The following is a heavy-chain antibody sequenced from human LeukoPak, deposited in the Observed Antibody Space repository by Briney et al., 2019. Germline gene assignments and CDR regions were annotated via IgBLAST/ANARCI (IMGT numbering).Heavy chain of an antibody. CDR1: GGSISSYY. Sequence: PSETLSLTCTVSGGSISSYYWSWIRQPPGKGLEWIGYIYTSGSTNYNPSLKSRVTISVDTSKNQFSLKLSSVTAADTAVYYCARLLYDYVWGSYSYYYYMDVWGKGTTVTVSS. D-gene: IGHD3-16*01. J-gene: IGHJ6*03. V-gene: IGHV4-4*09. CDR2: IYTSGST. CDR3: ARLLYDYVWGSYSYYYYMDV.